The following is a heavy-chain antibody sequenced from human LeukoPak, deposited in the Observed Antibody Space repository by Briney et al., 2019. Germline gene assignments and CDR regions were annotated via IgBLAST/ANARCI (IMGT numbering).Heavy chain of an antibody. V-gene: IGHV1-69*01. CDR2: IIPIFGTA. D-gene: IGHD5-18*01. CDR3: AREGYSYGFNDY. J-gene: IGHJ4*02. Sequence: SVKVSCKASGGTFSSYAISWVRQAPGQGLEWMGGIIPIFGTANYAQKFQGRVTVTADESTSTAYMELSSLRSEDTAVYYCAREGYSYGFNDYWGQGTLVTVSS. CDR1: GGTFSSYA.